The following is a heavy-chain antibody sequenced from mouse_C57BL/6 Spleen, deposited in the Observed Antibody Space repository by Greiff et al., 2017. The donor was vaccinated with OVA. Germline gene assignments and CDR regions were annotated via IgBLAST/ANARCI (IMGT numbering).Heavy chain of an antibody. CDR2: ISSCSSSI. V-gene: IGHV5-17*01. J-gene: IGHJ3*01. Sequence: EVKLVESGGGLVKPGGSLKLSCAASGFTFSDYGMHWVRQAPEPGLEWVAYISSCSSSIYYADTVKGQFTISRDNAKNTLFLKRTRRRSEDTAMYYCARNDYGSSPWFAYWGQGTLVTVSA. CDR3: ARNDYGSSPWFAY. CDR1: GFTFSDYG. D-gene: IGHD1-1*01.